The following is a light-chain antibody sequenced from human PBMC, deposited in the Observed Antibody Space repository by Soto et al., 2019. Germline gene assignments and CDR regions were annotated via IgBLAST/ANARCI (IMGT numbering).Light chain of an antibody. Sequence: QSALTQPRSVSGSPGQSVTISCTGTSSDVGGYNYVSWYQQHPGKAPNLMIYDVSQRPSGVPDRFSGSKSGNTASLASSGLQAEDEADYYCCSYAGSNAYVFGTGTKVTVL. CDR3: CSYAGSNAYV. J-gene: IGLJ1*01. V-gene: IGLV2-11*01. CDR2: DVS. CDR1: SSDVGGYNY.